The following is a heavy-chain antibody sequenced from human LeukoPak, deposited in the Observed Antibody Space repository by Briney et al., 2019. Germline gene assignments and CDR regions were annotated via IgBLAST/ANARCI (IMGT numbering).Heavy chain of an antibody. Sequence: ETLSLTCAVYGGSFSGYYWSWIRQAPGKGLEWVANIKQDGSEQYYVDSVKGRFTISRDNAKNSLYLQMNSLRAEDTAVYYCAREAQVGGALQSWGQGTLAIVSS. D-gene: IGHD1-26*01. CDR3: AREAQVGGALQS. J-gene: IGHJ5*02. CDR2: IKQDGSEQ. CDR1: GGSFSGYY. V-gene: IGHV3-7*01.